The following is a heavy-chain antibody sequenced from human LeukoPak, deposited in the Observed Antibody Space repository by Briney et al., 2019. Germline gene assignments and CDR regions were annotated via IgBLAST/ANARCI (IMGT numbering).Heavy chain of an antibody. CDR3: ARGGYCGGGTCYSGAFDI. J-gene: IGHJ3*02. Sequence: TGGSLTLSCAAYGFTFSSYAMSWVRQAPGKGLVGASAIRGSGGSTDYADSVRGRLIITGDNSKNTLYLQMNSLRAEDTAVYYCARGGYCGGGTCYSGAFDIWGQGTMVTVSS. D-gene: IGHD2-15*01. V-gene: IGHV3-23*01. CDR1: GFTFSSYA. CDR2: IRGSGGST.